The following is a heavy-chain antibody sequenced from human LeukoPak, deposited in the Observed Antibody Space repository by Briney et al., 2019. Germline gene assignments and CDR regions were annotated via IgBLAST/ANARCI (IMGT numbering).Heavy chain of an antibody. V-gene: IGHV4-30-4*08. D-gene: IGHD3-10*01. CDR3: ARDRNYYGSGSLNWFDP. CDR2: IYYSGST. CDR1: GFTFSRFG. J-gene: IGHJ5*02. Sequence: LRLSCAASGFTFSRFGMNWVRQPPGKGLEWIGYIYYSGSTYYNASLKSRVTISRDTSKNQFSLKLNSVTAADTAVYYCARDRNYYGSGSLNWFDPWGQGTLVTVSS.